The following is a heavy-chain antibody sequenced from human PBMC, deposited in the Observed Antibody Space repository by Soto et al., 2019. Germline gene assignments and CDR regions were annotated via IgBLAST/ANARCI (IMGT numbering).Heavy chain of an antibody. CDR3: ARNTSDRYFDC. J-gene: IGHJ4*02. D-gene: IGHD6-19*01. V-gene: IGHV4-38-2*02. Sequence: NPSETLSLTCSVSNPSVNNRYYWGWIRQPPGKGLEWIASIYNSGSTHYNPSLKSRATISVDTSNNQFSLRLSSVTAADTAVYYCARNTSDRYFDCWGQGTLVTVSS. CDR1: NPSVNNRYY. CDR2: IYNSGST.